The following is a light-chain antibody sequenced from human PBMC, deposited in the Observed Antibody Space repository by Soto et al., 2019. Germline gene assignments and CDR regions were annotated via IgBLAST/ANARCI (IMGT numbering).Light chain of an antibody. CDR2: DAS. J-gene: IGKJ1*01. CDR1: QSVSSY. V-gene: IGKV3-11*01. CDR3: QQYGSSGT. Sequence: EIVLTQSPATLSLSPGERATLSCRASQSVSSYLAWYQQNLGQAPRLLIYDASNRATGIPARFSGSGSGTDFTLTISRLEPEDFAVYYCQQYGSSGTFGQGTKVDI.